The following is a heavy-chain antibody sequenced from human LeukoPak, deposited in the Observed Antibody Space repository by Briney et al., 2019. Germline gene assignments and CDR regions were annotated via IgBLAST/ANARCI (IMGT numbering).Heavy chain of an antibody. D-gene: IGHD5-18*01. J-gene: IGHJ4*02. V-gene: IGHV3-21*01. CDR1: GFTFSSYS. CDR2: ISSSSSYI. CDR3: ARYEDTAMGQTYFDY. Sequence: GGSLRLSCAASGFTFSSYSMNWVRQAPGKGLEWVSSISSSSSYIYYADSVKGRFTISRDNAKNSLYLQMSSLRAEDTAVYYCARYEDTAMGQTYFDYWGQGTLVTVSS.